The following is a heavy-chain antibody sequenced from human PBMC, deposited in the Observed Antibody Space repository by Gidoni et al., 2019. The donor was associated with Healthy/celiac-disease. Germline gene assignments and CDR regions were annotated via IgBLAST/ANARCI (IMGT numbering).Heavy chain of an antibody. Sequence: QVQLQQWGAGLLKPSETLSLTCAVYGGSFSGYYCSWIRQPPGKGLEWIGEINHSGSTNYNPSLKSRVTISVDTSKNQFSLKLSSVTAADTAVYYCARGLRNYDFWSGYYTLNYYYYGMDVWGQGTTVTVSS. CDR1: GGSFSGYY. CDR2: INHSGST. J-gene: IGHJ6*02. V-gene: IGHV4-34*01. CDR3: ARGLRNYDFWSGYYTLNYYYYGMDV. D-gene: IGHD3-3*01.